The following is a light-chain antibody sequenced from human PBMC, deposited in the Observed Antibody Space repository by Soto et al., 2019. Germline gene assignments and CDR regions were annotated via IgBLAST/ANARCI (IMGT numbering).Light chain of an antibody. Sequence: QSALTQPPSASGSPGQSVTISCTGTSSDVGDYNYVSWYQQPPGKAPKLMIYEVSKRPSGVPDRFSGSKSGNTASLTVSRLQAEDEADYYCSSYAGSNNFVFGGGTKLTVL. J-gene: IGLJ2*01. V-gene: IGLV2-8*01. CDR2: EVS. CDR3: SSYAGSNNFV. CDR1: SSDVGDYNY.